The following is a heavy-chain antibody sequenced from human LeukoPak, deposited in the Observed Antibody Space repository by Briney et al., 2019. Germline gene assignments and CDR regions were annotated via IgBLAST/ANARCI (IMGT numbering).Heavy chain of an antibody. CDR1: GFTFSGYW. D-gene: IGHD3-10*01. Sequence: PGGSLRLSCAASGFTFSGYWMSWVRQAPGKGLEWVANIKEDGSEIYCVDSVKGRFTISRDNAKNSLYLQMRSLRGEDTAVYFCARDRSYYKYLEYWGQGTQVTVSS. CDR2: IKEDGSEI. CDR3: ARDRSYYKYLEY. V-gene: IGHV3-7*04. J-gene: IGHJ4*02.